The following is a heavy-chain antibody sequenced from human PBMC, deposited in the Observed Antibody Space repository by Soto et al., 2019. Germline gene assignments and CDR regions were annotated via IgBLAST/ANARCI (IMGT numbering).Heavy chain of an antibody. CDR3: ARDHAVVTIFGVVTNWFDP. J-gene: IGHJ5*02. D-gene: IGHD3-3*01. V-gene: IGHV1-69*08. CDR2: IIPILGIA. CDR1: GGTFSSYT. Sequence: QVQLVQSGAEVKKPGSSVKVSCKASGGTFSSYTIIWVRQAPGQGLEWMGRIIPILGIANYAQKFQGRVTITADKSTSTAYMELSSLRSEDTAVYYCARDHAVVTIFGVVTNWFDPWGQGTLVTVSS.